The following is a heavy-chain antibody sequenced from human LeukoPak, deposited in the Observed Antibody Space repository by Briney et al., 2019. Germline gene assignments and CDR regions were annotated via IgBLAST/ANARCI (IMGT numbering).Heavy chain of an antibody. J-gene: IGHJ4*02. CDR3: AKSPSGRSRISRFDY. CDR2: ISYDGSNK. V-gene: IGHV3-30*18. Sequence: GGSLRLSCAASGFTFSSYGMHWVHQAPGKGLEWVAVISYDGSNKYYADSVNGRFTISRDNSKNTLSLQMNSLRAEDTAMYYCAKSPSGRSRISRFDYWGQGILVTVSS. D-gene: IGHD1-26*01. CDR1: GFTFSSYG.